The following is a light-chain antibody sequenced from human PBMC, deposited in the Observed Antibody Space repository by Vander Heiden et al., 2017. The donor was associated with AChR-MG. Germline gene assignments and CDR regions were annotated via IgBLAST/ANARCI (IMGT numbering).Light chain of an antibody. Sequence: DIQMTQSPSPLSASVGDRVTITCQARQDISNYLNWYQQKPVEAPKLLIYDASNLETGVPSRFSGSGSGTDFTFTISSLQPEDIATYYCQQYDNLPLTFGGGTKVEIK. CDR2: DAS. CDR1: QDISNY. CDR3: QQYDNLPLT. J-gene: IGKJ4*01. V-gene: IGKV1-33*01.